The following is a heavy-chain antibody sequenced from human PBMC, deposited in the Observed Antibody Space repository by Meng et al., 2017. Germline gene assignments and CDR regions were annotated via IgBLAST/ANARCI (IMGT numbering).Heavy chain of an antibody. D-gene: IGHD6-13*01. CDR2: IIPIFATT. Sequence: GGAWKKFGSLGGVSLQASGGTFSTCAIRLVRQAPGQGLEWMGGIIPIFATTNYAQKFQGRVTITADKSTSTAYMELSSLRSEDTAVYYCARDKRPSSSWYGNWFDPWGQGTLVTVSS. CDR1: GGTFSTCA. V-gene: IGHV1-69*06. CDR3: ARDKRPSSSWYGNWFDP. J-gene: IGHJ5*02.